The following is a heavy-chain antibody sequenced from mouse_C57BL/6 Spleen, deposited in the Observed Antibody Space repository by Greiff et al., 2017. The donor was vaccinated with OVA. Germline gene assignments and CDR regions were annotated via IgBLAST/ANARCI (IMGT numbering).Heavy chain of an antibody. J-gene: IGHJ2*01. D-gene: IGHD1-1*01. CDR3: ARDRGYGSEYYFDY. Sequence: DVQLVESEGGLVQPGSSMKLSCTASGFTFSDYYMAWVRQVPEKGLEWVANINYDGSSTYYLDSLKSRFIISRDNAKNILYLQMSSLKSEDTATYYCARDRGYGSEYYFDYWGQGTTLTVSS. CDR2: INYDGSST. V-gene: IGHV5-16*01. CDR1: GFTFSDYY.